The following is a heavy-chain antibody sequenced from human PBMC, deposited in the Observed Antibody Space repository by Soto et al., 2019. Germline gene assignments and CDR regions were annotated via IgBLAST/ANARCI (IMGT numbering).Heavy chain of an antibody. D-gene: IGHD3-9*01. CDR3: ATSFRYFDN. V-gene: IGHV3-73*02. J-gene: IGHJ4*02. CDR1: GFTFSGSD. Sequence: QLVESGGGLVQPGGSLKLSCTASGFTFSGSDMHWVRQASGKGLEWVGRIRSQPNNYATTYGASVRGRFTFARDDSQNTAYLQMNSLQIEDTAVYYCATSFRYFDNWGQGTRVTVSS. CDR2: IRSQPNNYAT.